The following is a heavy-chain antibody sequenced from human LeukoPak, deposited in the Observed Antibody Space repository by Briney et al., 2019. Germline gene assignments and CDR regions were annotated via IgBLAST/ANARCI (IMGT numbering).Heavy chain of an antibody. D-gene: IGHD6-13*01. V-gene: IGHV5-51*01. CDR3: ARTKQLVNWFDP. CDR2: IYPSDSDT. J-gene: IGHJ5*02. CDR1: GSIFTSYW. Sequence: GASLKISCKGSGSIFTSYWIGWVRQLPGKGLEWMGIIYPSDSDTTYSPSFQGQVTISADKSISTAYLQWSSLKASDTAMYYCARTKQLVNWFDPWGQGTLVTVSS.